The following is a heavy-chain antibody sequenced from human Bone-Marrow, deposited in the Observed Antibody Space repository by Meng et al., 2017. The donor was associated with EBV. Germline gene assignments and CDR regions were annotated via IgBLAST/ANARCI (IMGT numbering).Heavy chain of an antibody. CDR2: LIPMSDAP. Sequence: QVRWVGSGAGGMKPGESVKVSCKASGGTFRSDAVSWGRQAPGQGLEWMGGLIPMSDAPHYAQKFQDRVRITADESTSTHYMDLSGLRSEDTAVYYCASESGRGFTPDYWGQGTLVTVSS. D-gene: IGHD3-10*01. J-gene: IGHJ4*02. CDR3: ASESGRGFTPDY. V-gene: IGHV1-69*01. CDR1: GGTFRSDA.